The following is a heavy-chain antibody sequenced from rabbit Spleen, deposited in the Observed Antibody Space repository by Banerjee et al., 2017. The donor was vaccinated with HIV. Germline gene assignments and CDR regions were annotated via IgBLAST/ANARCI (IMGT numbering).Heavy chain of an antibody. CDR3: ANTAPGVAGGDCAYGYYL. CDR2: IYSGDGST. Sequence: QSLQESGGGLFQPGGSLALTCTASGFSFSNTYYMCWVRQAPGKGLEWIGCIYSGDGSTDYANWAKGRFTISKTSSTTVTLQMTSLTAADTATYFCANTAPGVAGGDCAYGYYLWGPGTLVTVS. J-gene: IGHJ4*01. D-gene: IGHD2-1*01. CDR1: GFSFSNTYY. V-gene: IGHV1S40*01.